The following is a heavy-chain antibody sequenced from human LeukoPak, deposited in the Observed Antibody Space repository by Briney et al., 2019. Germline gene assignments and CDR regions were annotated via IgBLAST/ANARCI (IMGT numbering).Heavy chain of an antibody. CDR1: GYNFASHT. CDR2: INAGNGNT. D-gene: IGHD3-10*01. Sequence: GASVKVSCKASGYNFASHTIHWVRQAPGQSLEWMGWINAGNGNTKYSQKFQGRVTTSRDTSASTAYMELSSLRSEDTAVFYCARDRRYYVSGGKDGFDTWGQGTMVTVSS. V-gene: IGHV1-3*01. CDR3: ARDRRYYVSGGKDGFDT. J-gene: IGHJ3*02.